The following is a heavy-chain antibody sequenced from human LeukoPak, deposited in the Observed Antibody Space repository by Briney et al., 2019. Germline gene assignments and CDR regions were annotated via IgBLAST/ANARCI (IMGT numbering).Heavy chain of an antibody. CDR2: IYYSGST. J-gene: IGHJ6*02. CDR3: ARDRYYDSPSDQAKYYYYYYGMDV. CDR1: GGSISSYY. V-gene: IGHV4-59*01. D-gene: IGHD3-22*01. Sequence: SETLSLTCTVSGGSISSYYWSWIRQPPGKGLEWIGYIYYSGSTNYNPSLKSRVTISVDTSKNQFSLKLSSVTAADTAVYYCARDRYYDSPSDQAKYYYYYYGMDVWGQGTTVTVSS.